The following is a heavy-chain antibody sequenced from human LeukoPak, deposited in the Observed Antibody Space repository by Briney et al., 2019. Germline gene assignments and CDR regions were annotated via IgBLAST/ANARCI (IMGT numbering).Heavy chain of an antibody. D-gene: IGHD1-1*01. CDR2: ISHTGDIT. V-gene: IGHV4-34*01. CDR1: GGSFSNYY. J-gene: IGHJ4*02. CDR3: AGVPDITARPCDS. Sequence: PSETLSLTCAVYGGSFSNYYWTWIRQTPGKGLEWIGEISHTGDITNYNPSLKSRVTISVDSSKKQISLKVTSVTAADTGVYYCAGVPDITARPCDSWGPGILVTVSS.